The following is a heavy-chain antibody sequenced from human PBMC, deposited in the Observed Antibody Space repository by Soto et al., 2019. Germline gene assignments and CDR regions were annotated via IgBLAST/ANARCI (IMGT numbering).Heavy chain of an antibody. CDR1: GFTFSSYG. Sequence: SLRLSFAASGFTFSSYGMHWVRQAPGKGLEWVAVISYDGSNKYYADSVKGRFTISRDNSKNTLYLQMNSLRAEDTAVYYCAKDYGSGVGMDVWGQGTTVTVSS. D-gene: IGHD3-10*01. CDR2: ISYDGSNK. V-gene: IGHV3-30*18. J-gene: IGHJ6*02. CDR3: AKDYGSGVGMDV.